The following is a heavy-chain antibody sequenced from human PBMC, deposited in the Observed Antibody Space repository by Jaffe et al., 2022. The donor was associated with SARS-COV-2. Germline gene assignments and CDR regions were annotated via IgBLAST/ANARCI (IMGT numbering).Heavy chain of an antibody. CDR2: IWYDGSNK. V-gene: IGHV3-33*01. J-gene: IGHJ4*02. CDR1: GFTFSSYG. Sequence: QVQLVESGGGVVQPGRSLRLSCAASGFTFSSYGMHWVRQAPGKGLEWVAVIWYDGSNKYYADSVKGRFTISRDNSKNTLYLQMNSLRAEDTAVYYCARDFHRSYFDYWGQGTLVTVSS. CDR3: ARDFHRSYFDY.